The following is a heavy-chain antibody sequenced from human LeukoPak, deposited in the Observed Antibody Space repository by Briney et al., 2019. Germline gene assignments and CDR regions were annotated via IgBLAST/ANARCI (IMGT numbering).Heavy chain of an antibody. CDR2: SYYSGST. CDR3: ARRDYDILTGYLGNFDY. J-gene: IGHJ4*02. V-gene: IGHV4-39*01. CDR1: GGSISSSRYY. Sequence: SETLSLTCTVSGGSISSSRYYWGWIRQPPGKGLEWIGSSYYSGSTYYNPSLKSRVTISVDTSKNQFSLKLSSVTAADTAVYYCARRDYDILTGYLGNFDYWGQGTLVTVSS. D-gene: IGHD3-9*01.